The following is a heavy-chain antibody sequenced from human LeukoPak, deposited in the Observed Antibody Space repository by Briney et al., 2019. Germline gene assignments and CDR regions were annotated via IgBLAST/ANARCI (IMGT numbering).Heavy chain of an antibody. D-gene: IGHD3-3*01. J-gene: IGHJ5*02. CDR3: ARAGYHDFWRFDP. Sequence: SETLSLTCTVSGGSISNYYWSWIRQPPGKGLEWIGYIYYSGSTNYNPSLKSRVTISLDTSKNQFSLKLSSVTAADTAVYYCARAGYHDFWRFDPWGQGTLVTVSS. V-gene: IGHV4-59*01. CDR1: GGSISNYY. CDR2: IYYSGST.